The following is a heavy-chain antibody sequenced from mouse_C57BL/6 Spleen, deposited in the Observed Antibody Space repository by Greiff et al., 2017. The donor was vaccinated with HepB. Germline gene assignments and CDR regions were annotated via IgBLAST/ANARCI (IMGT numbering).Heavy chain of an antibody. J-gene: IGHJ4*01. D-gene: IGHD2-4*01. Sequence: QVQLKQPGAELVKPGASVKVSCKASGYTFTSYWMHWVKQRPGQGLEWIGRIHPSDSDTNYNQKFKGKATLTVDKSSSTAYMQLSSLTSEDSAVYYCGMIDYDGYAMDDWGQGTSVTVSS. CDR3: GMIDYDGYAMDD. V-gene: IGHV1-74*01. CDR2: IHPSDSDT. CDR1: GYTFTSYW.